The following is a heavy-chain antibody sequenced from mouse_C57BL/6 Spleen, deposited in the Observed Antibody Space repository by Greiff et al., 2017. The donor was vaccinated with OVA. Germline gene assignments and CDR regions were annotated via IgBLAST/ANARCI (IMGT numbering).Heavy chain of an antibody. CDR2: ISSGSSTI. V-gene: IGHV5-17*01. CDR3: ARSGQSRAMDY. J-gene: IGHJ4*01. Sequence: EVKLVESGGGLVKPGGSLKLSCAASGFTFSDYGMHWVRQAPEKGLEWVAYISSGSSTIYYADTVKGRFTISRDNAKNHLCLQMTSLRSEDTAMYYCARSGQSRAMDYWGQGTSVTVSS. CDR1: GFTFSDYG.